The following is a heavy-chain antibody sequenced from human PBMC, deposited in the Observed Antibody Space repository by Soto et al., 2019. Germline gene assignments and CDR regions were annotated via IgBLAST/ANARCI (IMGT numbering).Heavy chain of an antibody. CDR1: GFTFSSYA. CDR3: ARDDSPLRFFFQQTYYYYGMDV. CDR2: ISYDGSNK. J-gene: IGHJ6*02. Sequence: GGSLRLSCAASGFTFSSYAMHWVRQAPGKGLEWVAVISYDGSNKYYADSVKGRFTISRDNSKNTLYLQMNSLRAEDTAVYYCARDDSPLRFFFQQTYYYYGMDVWGQGTTVTVSS. D-gene: IGHD3-3*01. V-gene: IGHV3-30-3*01.